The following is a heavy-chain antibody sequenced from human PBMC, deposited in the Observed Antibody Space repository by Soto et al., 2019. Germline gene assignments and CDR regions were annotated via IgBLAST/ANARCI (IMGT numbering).Heavy chain of an antibody. CDR3: ARVGHSTNYGMAV. CDR2: IIPFFGTS. J-gene: IGHJ6*02. V-gene: IGHV1-69*01. D-gene: IGHD1-26*01. Sequence: QVQLVQSGAEVKKPGSSVKVSCEASGGTFSSYPINRVRQAPGQGLEWTGGIIPFFGTSNYAQKFQVRVTITADDSTSTAYMELRSLRSEDTGVYYCARVGHSTNYGMAVWRQETTVTVSS. CDR1: GGTFSSYP.